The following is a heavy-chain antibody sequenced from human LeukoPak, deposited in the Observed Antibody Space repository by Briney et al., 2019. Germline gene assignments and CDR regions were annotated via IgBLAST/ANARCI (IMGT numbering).Heavy chain of an antibody. CDR2: INPSGGST. V-gene: IGHV1-46*01. D-gene: IGHD2/OR15-2a*01. Sequence: GASVKVSCKASGYTFTSYYMHWVRQAPGQGLEWMGIINPSGGSTSYAQKFQGRVTMTRDTSTSTAYMELRSLRSDDTAVYYCARDRGQYPTPSWFDPWGQGTLVTVSS. J-gene: IGHJ5*02. CDR3: ARDRGQYPTPSWFDP. CDR1: GYTFTSYY.